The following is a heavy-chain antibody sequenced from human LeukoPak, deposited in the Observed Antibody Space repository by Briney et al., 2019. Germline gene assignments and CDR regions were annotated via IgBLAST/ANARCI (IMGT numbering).Heavy chain of an antibody. D-gene: IGHD1-14*01. V-gene: IGHV3-66*01. CDR2: IYSGGST. J-gene: IGHJ4*02. Sequence: GGSLRLSCAASGFTVSSNYMSWVRQAPGKGVEWVSVIYSGGSTYYADSVKGRFTISRDNSKNTLYLQMNSLRAEDTAVYYCARRVRTGDFDYWGQGTLVTVSS. CDR1: GFTVSSNY. CDR3: ARRVRTGDFDY.